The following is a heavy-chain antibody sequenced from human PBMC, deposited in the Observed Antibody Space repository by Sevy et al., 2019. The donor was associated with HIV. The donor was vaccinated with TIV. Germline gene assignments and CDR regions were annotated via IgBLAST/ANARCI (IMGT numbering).Heavy chain of an antibody. CDR2: IYSIGTT. CDR1: GFTVSRNF. Sequence: GGSLRLSCAASGFTVSRNFMSWIRQAPGKGLEWVSIIYSIGTTFYADSVKGRFTISRDNSRNTLYLQMNTLRAEDTAVYYCVGADRPNQGDFWGQGTLVTVSS. V-gene: IGHV3-53*01. J-gene: IGHJ4*02. CDR3: VGADRPNQGDF. D-gene: IGHD6-6*01.